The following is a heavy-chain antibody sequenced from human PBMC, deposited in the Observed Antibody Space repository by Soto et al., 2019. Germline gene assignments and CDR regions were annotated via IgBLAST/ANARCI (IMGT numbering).Heavy chain of an antibody. CDR1: GGYISSCDYY. J-gene: IGHJ4*02. CDR3: NIEVAGKYDFEY. Sequence: TLSLTCTVSGGYISSCDYYWSWIRQPPGKGLEWIGYIYYSGSTYYNPFLKSRVTISVDTSKNQFSLKLSSVTAADAAVYYCNIEVAGKYDFEYWAQGTLVTVSS. CDR2: IYYSGST. V-gene: IGHV4-30-4*01. D-gene: IGHD6-19*01.